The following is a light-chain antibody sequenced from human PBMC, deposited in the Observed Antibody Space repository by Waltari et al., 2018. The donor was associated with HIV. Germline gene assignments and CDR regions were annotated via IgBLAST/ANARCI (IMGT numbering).Light chain of an antibody. CDR2: DNN. CDR1: SSNIGSNR. V-gene: IGLV1-44*01. CDR3: AAWDGSLNGYV. J-gene: IGLJ1*01. Sequence: QSVLTQSPSASGAPGQRVAISCSGTSSNIGSNRVTWNQHLPGTAPKLLIFDNNQRPSGVPDRFSGSKSGTSASLAISGLQSEDEADYYCAAWDGSLNGYVFGTGTQVTVL.